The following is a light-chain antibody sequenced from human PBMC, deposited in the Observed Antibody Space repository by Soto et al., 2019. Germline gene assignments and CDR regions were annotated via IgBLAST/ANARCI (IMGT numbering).Light chain of an antibody. V-gene: IGLV2-23*02. CDR3: SSYAGTPFV. Sequence: QSVLTQPASVSGSPGQSITISCTGTSSDIGSYNLVSWYQQHPGKAPKLMICEVTKRPSGVSNRFSASKSGNTASLTISGLQAEDEADYYCSSYAGTPFVFGTGTKVTVL. CDR1: SSDIGSYNL. CDR2: EVT. J-gene: IGLJ1*01.